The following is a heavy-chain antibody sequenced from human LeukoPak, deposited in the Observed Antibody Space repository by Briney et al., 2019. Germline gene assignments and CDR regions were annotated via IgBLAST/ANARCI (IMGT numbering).Heavy chain of an antibody. Sequence: PGGSLRLSCAASGFTFGTHAMTWVRQAPGKGLEWVSGMSGRGDTTYYADSVKGRFTISRDNSKSTLFLQMNSLRAEDTAVYYCAKLAGIRGWYVYYFDYWGQGTLVTVS. J-gene: IGHJ4*02. CDR1: GFTFGTHA. CDR3: AKLAGIRGWYVYYFDY. CDR2: MSGRGDTT. D-gene: IGHD6-19*01. V-gene: IGHV3-23*01.